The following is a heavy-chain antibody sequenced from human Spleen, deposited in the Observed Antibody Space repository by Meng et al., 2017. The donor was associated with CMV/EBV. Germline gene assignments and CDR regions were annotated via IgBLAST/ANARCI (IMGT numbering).Heavy chain of an antibody. V-gene: IGHV4-34*01. Sequence: GSFSGYYWSWIRQPPGKGLEWIGEINHSGSTNYNPSLKSRVTISVDTSKNQFSLKLSSVTAADTAVYYCARGVRYSSSWYRWYFDYWGQGTLVTVSS. CDR1: GSFSGYY. CDR2: INHSGST. J-gene: IGHJ4*02. D-gene: IGHD6-13*01. CDR3: ARGVRYSSSWYRWYFDY.